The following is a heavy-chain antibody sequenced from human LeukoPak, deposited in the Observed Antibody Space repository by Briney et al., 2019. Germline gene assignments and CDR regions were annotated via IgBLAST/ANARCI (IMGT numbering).Heavy chain of an antibody. Sequence: GGSLRLSCAASGFTFSSYAMSWVRQAPGKGLEWVSATVGSRPDTYHADSVKGRFTVSRDNSRNTLYLQMNSLRAEDTAVYYCAIKAKGDYWGQGTLVTVSS. CDR1: GFTFSSYA. CDR3: AIKAKGDY. J-gene: IGHJ4*02. V-gene: IGHV3-23*01. D-gene: IGHD3-10*01. CDR2: TVGSRPDT.